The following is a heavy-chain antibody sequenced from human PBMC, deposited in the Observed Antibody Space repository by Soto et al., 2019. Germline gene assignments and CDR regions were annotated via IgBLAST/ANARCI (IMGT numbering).Heavy chain of an antibody. D-gene: IGHD4-4*01. CDR2: IYYSGST. CDR1: GGSISGYY. CDR3: ARLTTTNYYYGMDV. J-gene: IGHJ6*02. Sequence: PSETLSLTCTVSGGSISGYYWSWIRQPPGKGLEWIGCIYYSGSTNYNPSLKSRVTISVDTSKNQFSLKLSSVTAADTAVYYCARLTTTNYYYGMDVWGQGTTVTVS. V-gene: IGHV4-59*01.